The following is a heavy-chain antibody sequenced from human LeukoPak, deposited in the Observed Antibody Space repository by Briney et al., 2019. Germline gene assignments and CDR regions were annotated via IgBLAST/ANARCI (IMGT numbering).Heavy chain of an antibody. D-gene: IGHD1-1*01. CDR3: AKIKDGTTFDY. CDR2: ISGSGSST. CDR1: GFTFSSYA. Sequence: PGGSLRLSCAASGFTFSSYAMSWVRQAPGKGLDWVSTISGSGSSTYYADSVKGRFTISRDNSKNTLYLQMNSLRAEDTAVYYCAKIKDGTTFDYWGQGTLVTVSS. V-gene: IGHV3-23*01. J-gene: IGHJ4*02.